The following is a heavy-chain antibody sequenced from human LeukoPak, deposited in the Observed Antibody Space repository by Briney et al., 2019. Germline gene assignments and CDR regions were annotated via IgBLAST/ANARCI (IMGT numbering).Heavy chain of an antibody. CDR1: GFTFSSYA. CDR3: ARENFWSGHYTWFDP. V-gene: IGHV3-30-3*01. J-gene: IGHJ5*02. D-gene: IGHD3-3*01. Sequence: GRSLRLSCAASGFTFSSYAMHWVRQAPGKGLEWVAVISYDGSNKYYADSVKGRFTISRDNSKNTLYLQMNSLRAEDTAVYYCARENFWSGHYTWFDPWGQGTLVTVSS. CDR2: ISYDGSNK.